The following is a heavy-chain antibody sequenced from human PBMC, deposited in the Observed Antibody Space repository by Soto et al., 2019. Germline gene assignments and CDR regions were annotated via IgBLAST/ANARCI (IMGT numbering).Heavy chain of an antibody. CDR2: IYSGVST. CDR3: TVVKRWDQYSTSGYRFDP. CDR1: GFTVSNNY. D-gene: IGHD1-26*01. J-gene: IGHJ5*02. Sequence: PRGSLRLSCAASGFTVSNNYMSCVRQAPGKGLEWVSVIYSGVSTYYADSVKGRFTISRDNSKNMLYLQMNSLKTEDRAVYYCTVVKRWDQYSTSGYRFDPWGPATLVTVSS. V-gene: IGHV3-53*01.